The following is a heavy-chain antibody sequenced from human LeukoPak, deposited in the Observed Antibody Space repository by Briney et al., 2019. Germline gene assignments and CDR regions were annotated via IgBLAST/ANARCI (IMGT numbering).Heavy chain of an antibody. Sequence: GGSLRLSCAASGFTFSSYWMHWVRQAPGKGLVWVSRINSDGSSTSYADSVKGRFTISRDNAKNTLYLQMNSLRAEDTAVYYCARGGAYYYDNRDSGIDYWGQGTLVTVSS. CDR1: GFTFSSYW. CDR3: ARGGAYYYDNRDSGIDY. D-gene: IGHD3-22*01. V-gene: IGHV3-74*01. CDR2: INSDGSST. J-gene: IGHJ4*02.